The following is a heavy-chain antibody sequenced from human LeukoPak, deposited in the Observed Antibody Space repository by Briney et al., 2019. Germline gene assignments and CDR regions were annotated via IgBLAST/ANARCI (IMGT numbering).Heavy chain of an antibody. D-gene: IGHD5-12*01. CDR3: ASGYEGFDY. CDR1: GGSINSGGYY. V-gene: IGHV4-31*03. J-gene: IGHJ4*02. Sequence: SETLSLTCTVSGGSINSGGYYWNWIRQHPGKGLEWIGYIYYSGSTYYNPSLKSRVTISVDTSKNQFSLKLSSVTAADTAVYYCASGYEGFDYWGQGTLVTVSS. CDR2: IYYSGST.